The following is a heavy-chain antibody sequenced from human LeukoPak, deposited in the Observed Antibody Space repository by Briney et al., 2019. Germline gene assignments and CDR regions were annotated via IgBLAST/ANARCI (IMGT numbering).Heavy chain of an antibody. CDR3: ARDHSTSWEGFDP. CDR2: IYYSGST. V-gene: IGHV4-30-4*08. D-gene: IGHD2-2*01. CDR1: GYSISSGDYY. J-gene: IGHJ5*02. Sequence: SETLSLTCTVSGYSISSGDYYWSWIRQPPGKGLEWIGYIYYSGSTYYNPSLKSRVTMSVDTSKNQFSLKLSSVTAADTAVYYCARDHSTSWEGFDPWGQGTLVTVSS.